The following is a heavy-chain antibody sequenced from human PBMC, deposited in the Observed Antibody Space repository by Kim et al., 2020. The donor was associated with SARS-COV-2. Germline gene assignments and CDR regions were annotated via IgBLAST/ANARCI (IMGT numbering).Heavy chain of an antibody. D-gene: IGHD5-12*01. V-gene: IGHV3-74*01. CDR3: TRGSAGSGYGWWFDP. Sequence: ADAVKGRFTVSRDHAKNTLYLQMNSLRAEDTAVYYCTRGSAGSGYGWWFDPWGQGALVTVS. J-gene: IGHJ5*02.